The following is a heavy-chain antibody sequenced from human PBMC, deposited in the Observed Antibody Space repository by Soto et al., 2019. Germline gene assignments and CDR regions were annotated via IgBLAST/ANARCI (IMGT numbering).Heavy chain of an antibody. V-gene: IGHV4-59*01. J-gene: IGHJ4*02. CDR1: GCSISSYY. CDR2: IYYSGST. CDR3: ARSPTYYYDSSGYLFHY. D-gene: IGHD3-22*01. Sequence: SETLSLTCTVSGCSISSYYWSWIRQPPGKGLEWIGYIYYSGSTNYNPSLKSRVTISVDTSKNHFSLKLSSVTAADTAVYYCARSPTYYYDSSGYLFHYWGQGTLVTVSS.